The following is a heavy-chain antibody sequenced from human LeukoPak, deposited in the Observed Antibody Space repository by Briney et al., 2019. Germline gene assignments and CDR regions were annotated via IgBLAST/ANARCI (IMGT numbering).Heavy chain of an antibody. CDR3: ARDGGATAFFDY. CDR1: GGSISSSSYY. CDR2: IYYSGST. Sequence: PSETLSLTCTVSGGSISSSSYYWGWIRQPPGKGLEWIGTIYYSGSTYYNPSLKSRVTISVDTSKNQFSLKLSSVSAADTAVYYCARDGGATAFFDYWGQGTLVTVSS. D-gene: IGHD1-26*01. V-gene: IGHV4-39*07. J-gene: IGHJ4*02.